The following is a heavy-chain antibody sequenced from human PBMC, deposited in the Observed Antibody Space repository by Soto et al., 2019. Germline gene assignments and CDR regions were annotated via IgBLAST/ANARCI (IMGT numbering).Heavy chain of an antibody. Sequence: SETLSLTCTVSGGSISRNYWSWIRQPSGKGLEWIGYIYYSGSTNYNPSLKSRVTISIDTSKNQFSLNLSSVSAADTAVYYCATADIAVLPPGSLDIWGRGTMVTVSS. CDR2: IYYSGST. CDR3: ATADIAVLPPGSLDI. D-gene: IGHD2-15*01. J-gene: IGHJ3*02. V-gene: IGHV4-59*01. CDR1: GGSISRNY.